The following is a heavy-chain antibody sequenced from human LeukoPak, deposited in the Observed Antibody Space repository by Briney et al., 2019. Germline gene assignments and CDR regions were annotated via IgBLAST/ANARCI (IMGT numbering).Heavy chain of an antibody. V-gene: IGHV3-30*18. J-gene: IGHJ4*02. CDR2: ISYDGSNK. D-gene: IGHD3-22*01. CDR1: RFTFSSYG. CDR3: AKETLDSSGYYYPDY. Sequence: GGSLRLSCAASRFTFSSYGVHWVSQALGKGLXXXXXISYDGSNKYYADSVKGRFTISRDNSKNTLYLQMNSLRAEDTAVYYCAKETLDSSGYYYPDYWGQGTLVTVSS.